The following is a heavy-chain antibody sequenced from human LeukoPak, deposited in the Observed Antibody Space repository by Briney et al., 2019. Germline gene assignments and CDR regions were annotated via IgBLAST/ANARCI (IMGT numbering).Heavy chain of an antibody. J-gene: IGHJ4*02. Sequence: GESLKISCKGSGYSFTSYWIGWVRQMPGKGLEWMGIIYPGDSDTRYSPSFQGQVTISADKSISTAYLQWSSLKASDTAMYYCARLRTQYSSSSLGIYYFDYWGQGTLVTVSS. D-gene: IGHD6-6*01. CDR3: ARLRTQYSSSSLGIYYFDY. CDR2: IYPGDSDT. CDR1: GYSFTSYW. V-gene: IGHV5-51*01.